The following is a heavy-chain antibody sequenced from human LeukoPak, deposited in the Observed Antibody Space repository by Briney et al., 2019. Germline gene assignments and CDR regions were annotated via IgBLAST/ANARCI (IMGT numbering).Heavy chain of an antibody. V-gene: IGHV3-23*01. D-gene: IGHD1/OR15-1a*01. Sequence: GGSLRLSCVASGFAFPTYAMMWVRQVPGKGLEWVSSIRVSDGARFYADSVKGRFTMSRDNPKNTLFLQMNSLRSEDTAVYYCAKEPRWEQLHSFDIWGQGTTVTVSS. J-gene: IGHJ3*02. CDR2: IRVSDGAR. CDR3: AKEPRWEQLHSFDI. CDR1: GFAFPTYA.